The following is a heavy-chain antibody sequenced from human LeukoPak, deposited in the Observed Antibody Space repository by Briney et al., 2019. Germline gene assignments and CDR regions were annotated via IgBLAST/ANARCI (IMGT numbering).Heavy chain of an antibody. V-gene: IGHV1-69*04. D-gene: IGHD4-17*01. J-gene: IGHJ4*02. Sequence: SVKVSCKASGGTFSSYAISWVRQAPGQGLEWMGRIIPILGIANYAQKFQGRVTITADKSTSTAYMELSSLRSEDTAVYYCATSGDHGDYVLDYFDYWGQGTLVTVSS. CDR2: IIPILGIA. CDR1: GGTFSSYA. CDR3: ATSGDHGDYVLDYFDY.